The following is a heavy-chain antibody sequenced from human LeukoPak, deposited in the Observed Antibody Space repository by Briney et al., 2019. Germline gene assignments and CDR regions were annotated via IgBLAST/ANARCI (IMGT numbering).Heavy chain of an antibody. Sequence: ASVKVSCKASGYTFTSYDINWVRQATGQGLEWMGWMNPNSGNTGYAQKFQGRVTMTRNTSISTAYMELSSLRSEDTAVYYCAGKKGGWRVGATTRFDYWGQGTLVTVSS. CDR3: AGKKGGWRVGATTRFDY. V-gene: IGHV1-8*01. CDR2: MNPNSGNT. CDR1: GYTFTSYD. D-gene: IGHD1-26*01. J-gene: IGHJ4*02.